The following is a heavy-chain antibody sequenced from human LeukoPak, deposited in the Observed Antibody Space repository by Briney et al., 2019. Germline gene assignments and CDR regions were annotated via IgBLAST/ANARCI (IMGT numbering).Heavy chain of an antibody. CDR1: GFTVSSNY. CDR2: INGSGGNP. V-gene: IGHV3-23*01. D-gene: IGHD6-19*01. CDR3: AKAVDGTGWYLFDY. Sequence: GGSLRLSCAASGFTVSSNYMSWVRQAPGKGLEWVSAINGSGGNPYYTDSVKGRFTISRDNSKNTLYLQMNSLRAEDTAVYYCAKAVDGTGWYLFDYWGQGALVTVSS. J-gene: IGHJ4*02.